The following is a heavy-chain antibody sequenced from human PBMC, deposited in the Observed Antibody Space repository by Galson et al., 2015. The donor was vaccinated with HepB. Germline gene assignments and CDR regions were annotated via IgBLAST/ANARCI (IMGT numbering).Heavy chain of an antibody. CDR1: GYTFTSYG. Sequence: SVKVSCKASGYTFTSYGISWVRQAPGQGLGWMGWISAYNGNTNYAQKLQGRVTMTTDTSTSTAYMELRSLRSDDTAVYYCARDSRGYDYVWGGWTYGMDVWGQGTTVTVSS. CDR2: ISAYNGNT. V-gene: IGHV1-18*04. CDR3: ARDSRGYDYVWGGWTYGMDV. D-gene: IGHD3-16*01. J-gene: IGHJ6*02.